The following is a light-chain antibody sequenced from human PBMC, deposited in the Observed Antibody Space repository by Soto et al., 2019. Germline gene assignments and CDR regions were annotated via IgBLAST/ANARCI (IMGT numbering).Light chain of an antibody. J-gene: IGKJ4*01. Sequence: EIVMTQSPATLSVSPGERATLSCRASQSVSSNLAWYQQKPGQAPRLLIYGASTRATGIPARFSGSGSGTEFTLTINSLQSEDFAVYYCQQRSDWPPLTFGGGTKV. CDR1: QSVSSN. CDR3: QQRSDWPPLT. CDR2: GAS. V-gene: IGKV3D-15*01.